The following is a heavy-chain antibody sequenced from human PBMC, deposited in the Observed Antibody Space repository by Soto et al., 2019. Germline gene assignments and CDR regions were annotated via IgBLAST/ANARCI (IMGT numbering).Heavy chain of an antibody. CDR1: GGSITSYY. J-gene: IGHJ6*02. D-gene: IGHD4-17*01. CDR2: IYYSGGA. V-gene: IGHV4-59*01. CDR3: ARDLKGALDYADYTDYYYYGMDV. Sequence: PSETLSLTCTVSGGSITSYYWSWIRQPPGKGLEWIGDIYYSGGANYNPSLKSRVTMSVDTSKSQFSLKLSSVTAADTAVYFCARDLKGALDYADYTDYYYYGMDVWGQGTTVTVSS.